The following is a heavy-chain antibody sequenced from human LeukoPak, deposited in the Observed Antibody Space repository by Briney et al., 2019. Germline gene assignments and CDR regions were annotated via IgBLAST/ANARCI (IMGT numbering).Heavy chain of an antibody. CDR3: ARATHYYDSSGYDY. CDR1: GFTFDDYG. CDR2: INWNGGST. D-gene: IGHD3-22*01. V-gene: IGHV3-20*04. J-gene: IGHJ4*02. Sequence: PGGSLRLSCAASGFTFDDYGMSWVRQAPGKGLEWVSGINWNGGSTGYADSVKGRFTISRGNAKHSLYLQMNSLRAEDTAFYYCARATHYYDSSGYDYWGQGTLVTVSS.